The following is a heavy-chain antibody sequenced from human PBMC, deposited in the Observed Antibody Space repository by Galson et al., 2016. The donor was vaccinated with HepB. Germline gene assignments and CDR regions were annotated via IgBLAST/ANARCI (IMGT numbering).Heavy chain of an antibody. CDR3: AKERGVAVPNRPLDS. Sequence: SLRLSCAASGFTFSSYAMSWVRQAPGKGPEWVAYIYSSSGLVYYADSVKGRFTISRDNFKNTLYLQMNSLRREDTAMYYCAKERGVAVPNRPLDSWGQGTLVTVSS. J-gene: IGHJ5*01. CDR1: GFTFSSYA. D-gene: IGHD6-19*01. V-gene: IGHV3-23*01. CDR2: IYSSSGLV.